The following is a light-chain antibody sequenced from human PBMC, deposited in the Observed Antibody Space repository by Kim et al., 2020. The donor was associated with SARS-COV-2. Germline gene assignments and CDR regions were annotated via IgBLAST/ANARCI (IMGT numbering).Light chain of an antibody. V-gene: IGLV3-21*03. CDR3: QVWDSSSVHLVV. CDR2: DDS. CDR1: NLGTKS. J-gene: IGLJ2*01. Sequence: PGKTARITCGGNNLGTKSVHWYQQKPGQAPVLVVHDDSDRPSGIPERFSGSNSGNTATLAISRVEAGDEADYYCQVWDSSSVHLVVFGGGTQLTVL.